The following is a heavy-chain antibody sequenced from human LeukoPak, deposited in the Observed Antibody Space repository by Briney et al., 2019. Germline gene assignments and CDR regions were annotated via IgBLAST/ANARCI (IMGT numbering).Heavy chain of an antibody. CDR2: IKPDGSEK. Sequence: GGSLRLSCTASEMTFSSYWMSWVRQAPGKGLEWVANIKPDGSEKYYLDSVKGRFTFSRDNAKNSLYLQMNSLRAEDTAVYYCAREAVFGLDYWGQGTLVTVSS. V-gene: IGHV3-7*01. D-gene: IGHD3-3*01. J-gene: IGHJ4*02. CDR3: AREAVFGLDY. CDR1: EMTFSSYW.